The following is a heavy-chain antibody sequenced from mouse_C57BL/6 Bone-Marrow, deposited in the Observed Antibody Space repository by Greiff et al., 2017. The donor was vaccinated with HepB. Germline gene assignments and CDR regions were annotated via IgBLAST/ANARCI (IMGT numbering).Heavy chain of an antibody. CDR1: GYTFTGYW. D-gene: IGHD1-1*01. J-gene: IGHJ2*01. CDR3: ARPFTTVVATKYYFDY. Sequence: VKLQESGAELMKPGASVKLSCKATGYTFTGYWIEWVKQRPGHGLEWIGEILPGSGSTNYNEKFKGKATFTADTSSNTAYMQLSSLTTEDSAIYYCARPFTTVVATKYYFDYWGQGTTLTVSS. CDR2: ILPGSGST. V-gene: IGHV1-9*01.